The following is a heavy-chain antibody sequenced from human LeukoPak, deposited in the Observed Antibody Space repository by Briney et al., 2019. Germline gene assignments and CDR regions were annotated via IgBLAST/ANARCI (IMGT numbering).Heavy chain of an antibody. V-gene: IGHV4-59*08. CDR3: ATGYYGDFDY. D-gene: IGHD3-3*01. CDR1: GGSISSYY. Sequence: SETLSLTCTVSGGSISSYYWSWIRQPRGKGLEWIGNIYYTGSTNYNPSLKSRVTISVDTSKNQFSLKLSSVTAADTAVYYCATGYYGDFDYWGQGTLVTVSS. J-gene: IGHJ4*02. CDR2: IYYTGST.